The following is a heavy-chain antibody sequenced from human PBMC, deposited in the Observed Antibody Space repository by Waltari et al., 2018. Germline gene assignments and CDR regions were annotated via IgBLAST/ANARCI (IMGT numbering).Heavy chain of an antibody. J-gene: IGHJ2*01. Sequence: QVQLVQSGSEVKKPGSSVKVSCKASGGTFGSYAVSWVLQAPGQGLEWVGGIKPVLGTTSYAQKFQGRVTLIADDSSSTVYMELSSLKSDDTAVYYCARDRHFSDGGAYYESGLWGRGTLVTVSS. CDR3: ARDRHFSDGGAYYESGL. CDR2: IKPVLGTT. D-gene: IGHD2-21*01. CDR1: GGTFGSYA. V-gene: IGHV1-69*13.